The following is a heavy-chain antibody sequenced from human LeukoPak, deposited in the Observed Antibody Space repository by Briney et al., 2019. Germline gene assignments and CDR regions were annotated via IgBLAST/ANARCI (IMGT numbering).Heavy chain of an antibody. CDR3: GRDPYSDALRY. D-gene: IGHD3-22*01. V-gene: IGHV3-7*01. CDR2: IKQDGSEK. Sequence: GGSLRLSCAASGFTFSSYWMSWVRQAPGKGLESVANIKQDGSEKYYVDSVRGQFTISRDNASNSLYLQMNRLRAEDTAVYYCGRDPYSDALRYWGQGSMVTVSS. CDR1: GFTFSSYW. J-gene: IGHJ4*02.